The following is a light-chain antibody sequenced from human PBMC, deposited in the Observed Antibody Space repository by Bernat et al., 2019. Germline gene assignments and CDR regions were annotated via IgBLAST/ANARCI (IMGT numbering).Light chain of an antibody. J-gene: IGKJ4*01. Sequence: DIQMTQSPSSLSASVRDRVTITCRASQSISSSLNWYQQNPGKAPKLLIYAASSLPSGVPSRFSGSGSGTDFTLTISSVQPEDFATYYCQQSYSTPLTVGGGTKVEIK. V-gene: IGKV1-39*01. CDR2: AAS. CDR3: QQSYSTPLT. CDR1: QSISSS.